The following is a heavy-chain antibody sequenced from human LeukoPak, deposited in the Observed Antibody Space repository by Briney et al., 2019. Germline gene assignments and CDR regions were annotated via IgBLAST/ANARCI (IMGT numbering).Heavy chain of an antibody. CDR1: GYTFTGYY. V-gene: IGHV1-2*02. J-gene: IGHJ6*03. CDR2: INPNSGGT. Sequence: GASVKVSCKASGYTFTGYYMHWVRQAPGQGLEWMGWINPNSGGTNYAQKFQGRVTMTRDTSISTAYMELSRLRSEDTAVYYCAFLAAADDYYMDVWGKGTTVTVSS. CDR3: AFLAAADDYYMDV. D-gene: IGHD6-13*01.